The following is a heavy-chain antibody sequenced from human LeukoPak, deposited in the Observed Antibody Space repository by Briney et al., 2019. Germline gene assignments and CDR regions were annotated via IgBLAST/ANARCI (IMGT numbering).Heavy chain of an antibody. CDR1: GFTFDDYA. CDR3: AKGRYCSGGSCWYFDY. Sequence: GGSLRLSCAASGFTFDDYAMHWVRQAPGKGLEWVSGISWNSGSIGYADSVKGRFTISRDNSKNTLYLQMNSLRAEDTAVYYCAKGRYCSGGSCWYFDYWGQGTLVTVSS. V-gene: IGHV3-9*01. J-gene: IGHJ4*02. D-gene: IGHD2-15*01. CDR2: ISWNSGSI.